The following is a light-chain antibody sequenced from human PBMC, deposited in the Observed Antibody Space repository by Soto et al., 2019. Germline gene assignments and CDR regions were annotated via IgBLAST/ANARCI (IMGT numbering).Light chain of an antibody. J-gene: IGLJ3*02. CDR2: VNGDGTH. CDR3: QTWVTGSWV. Sequence: QLVLTQLPAASASLGASVKLTCILSGGHSSYAIAWHQQQPEKGPRFLMKVNGDGTHSRGDGIPDRFSGSSSGTERYLTISSLHSEDEADYYCQTWVTGSWVFGGGTKVTVL. CDR1: GGHSSYA. V-gene: IGLV4-69*01.